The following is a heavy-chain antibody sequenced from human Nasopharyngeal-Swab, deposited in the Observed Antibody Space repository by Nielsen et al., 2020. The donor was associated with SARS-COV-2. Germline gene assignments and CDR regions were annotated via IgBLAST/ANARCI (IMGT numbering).Heavy chain of an antibody. CDR3: ARGYDSSGYLRPIDAFDI. CDR1: GFTFSDYW. D-gene: IGHD3-22*01. Sequence: SLRLSCGGSGFTFSDYWMSWVRQSPEKGLEWVANIKQDGTLKSYVDSVKGRFIISRDNAKNSLDLQMNSLRAGDTAVYYCARGYDSSGYLRPIDAFDIWGQGTMVTVSS. V-gene: IGHV3-7*01. J-gene: IGHJ3*02. CDR2: IKQDGTLK.